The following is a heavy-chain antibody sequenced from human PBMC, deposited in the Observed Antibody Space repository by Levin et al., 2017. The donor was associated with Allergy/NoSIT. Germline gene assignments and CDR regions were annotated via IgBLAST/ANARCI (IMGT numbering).Heavy chain of an antibody. CDR3: AKDIEGGDGCIYASDI. CDR2: ISWNSGRI. V-gene: IGHV3-9*01. CDR1: GFMFADYA. J-gene: IGHJ3*02. D-gene: IGHD5-24*01. Sequence: GGSLRLSCAASGFMFADYAMHWVRQAPGKGLEWVSGISWNSGRIAYADSVRGRFTISRDNAKKFVYMQMNSLRAEDTALYYCAKDIEGGDGCIYASDIWGQGSMVTVSS.